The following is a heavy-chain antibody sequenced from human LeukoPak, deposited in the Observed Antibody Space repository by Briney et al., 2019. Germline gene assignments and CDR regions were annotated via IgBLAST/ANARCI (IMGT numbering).Heavy chain of an antibody. CDR3: ARGSGWYYFDY. CDR2: INPSGGST. D-gene: IGHD6-19*01. V-gene: IGHV1-46*01. CDR1: GYTFTSYY. J-gene: IGHJ4*02. Sequence: ASVKVSCKASGYTFTSYYMHWVRQAPGQGLEWMGIINPSGGSTSYAQKFQGRVTMTRDTSTSTAYMELSSLRSEGTAVYYCARGSGWYYFDYWGQGTLVTVSS.